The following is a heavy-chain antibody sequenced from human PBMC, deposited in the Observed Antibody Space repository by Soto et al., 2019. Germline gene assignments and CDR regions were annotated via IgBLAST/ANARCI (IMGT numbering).Heavy chain of an antibody. D-gene: IGHD3-10*01. CDR2: IYNTGST. J-gene: IGHJ6*02. Sequence: SETLSLTCTVSGGSISGYYWSWLRQPPGKGLEWIGYIYNTGSTNYNPSLRSRVTMSVDTSEDQFSLKLSSVTAADTAVYYCARRSPGGLPGSYYYGMDVWGQGTTVTVSS. V-gene: IGHV4-4*08. CDR1: GGSISGYY. CDR3: ARRSPGGLPGSYYYGMDV.